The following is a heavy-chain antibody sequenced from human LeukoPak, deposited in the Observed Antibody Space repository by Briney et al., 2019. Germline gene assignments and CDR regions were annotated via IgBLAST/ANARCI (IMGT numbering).Heavy chain of an antibody. D-gene: IGHD3-22*01. CDR3: TTEVYYYYDSSGYYPAKYFDY. CDR1: GFTFSNAW. Sequence: PGGSLRLSCTASGFTFSNAWMSWVSQAPGKGLEWVGRIKSKTDGGTTDYAAPVKGRFTISRDDSKNTLYLQMNSLKTEDTAVYYCTTEVYYYYDSSGYYPAKYFDYWGQGTLVTVSS. CDR2: IKSKTDGGTT. J-gene: IGHJ4*02. V-gene: IGHV3-15*01.